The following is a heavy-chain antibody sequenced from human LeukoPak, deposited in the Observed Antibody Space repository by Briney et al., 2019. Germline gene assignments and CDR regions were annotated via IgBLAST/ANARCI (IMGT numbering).Heavy chain of an antibody. CDR2: INPSGGST. J-gene: IGHJ4*02. CDR1: GYTFTSYY. D-gene: IGHD3-22*01. CDR3: ARPETYYYDSSGLLQFDY. Sequence: GASVKVSCKASGYTFTSYYMHWVRQAPGQGLEWMGIINPSGGSTSYAQKFQGRVTMTRDTSTSTVYMELGSLRSEDTAVYYCARPETYYYDSSGLLQFDYWGQGTLVTVSS. V-gene: IGHV1-46*01.